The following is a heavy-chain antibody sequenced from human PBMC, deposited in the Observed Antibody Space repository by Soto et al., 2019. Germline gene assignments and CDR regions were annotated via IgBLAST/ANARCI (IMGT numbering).Heavy chain of an antibody. CDR2: ISSSSSYI. CDR3: ARDPNFIALSTDGFDI. J-gene: IGHJ3*02. Sequence: GGSLRISCAAAGFTFISYSMNWVRQAPGKGLEWVSSISSSSSYIYYADSVKGRFTISRDNAKNSLYLQMNSLRAEDTAVYYCARDPNFIALSTDGFDIWGQGTIVTVSS. CDR1: GFTFISYS. V-gene: IGHV3-21*01. D-gene: IGHD6-13*01.